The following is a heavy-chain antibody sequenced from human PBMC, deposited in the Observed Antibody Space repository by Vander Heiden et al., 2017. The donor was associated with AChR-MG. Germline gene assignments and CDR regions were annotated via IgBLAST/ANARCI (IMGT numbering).Heavy chain of an antibody. CDR1: GFTFSSYG. CDR3: AKELYNWNPPYGMDV. CDR2: IRYDGSNK. V-gene: IGHV3-30*02. D-gene: IGHD1-20*01. Sequence: QVQLVESGGGVVQPGGSLRLSCAASGFTFSSYGMHWVRQAPGKGLEWVAFIRYDGSNKYYADSVKGRFTISRDNSKNTLYLQMNSLRAEDTAVYYCAKELYNWNPPYGMDVWGQGTTVTVSS. J-gene: IGHJ6*02.